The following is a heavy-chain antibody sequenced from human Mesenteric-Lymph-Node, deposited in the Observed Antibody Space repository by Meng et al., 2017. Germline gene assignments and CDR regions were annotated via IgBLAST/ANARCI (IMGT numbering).Heavy chain of an antibody. CDR3: ARAAVAETNWLDS. V-gene: IGHV6-1*01. D-gene: IGHD6-19*01. CDR2: TYYRSKWFN. J-gene: IGHJ5*01. CDR1: WDRVFSNSAA. Sequence: LRLSCAISWDRVFSNSAAWHWIRQSPSRGLEWLGRTYYRSKWFNDYSLSVKSRITINPDTSKNQLSLQLNSVTPEDTAVYFCARAAVAETNWLDSWGQGTLVTVSS.